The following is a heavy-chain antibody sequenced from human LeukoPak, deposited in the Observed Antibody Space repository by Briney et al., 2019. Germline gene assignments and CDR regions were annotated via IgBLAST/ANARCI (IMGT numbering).Heavy chain of an antibody. Sequence: PGGSPRLSCTASGFVFNSYAIHWVRQAPGKGLEWVAFIRYDGSTKYYADSVKGRFTISRDNSKNTLFLQMSSLRPEDSAVYYCARDKSYFGSGTYYYFDSWGQGTLVTVSS. CDR2: IRYDGSTK. CDR1: GFVFNSYA. D-gene: IGHD3-10*01. CDR3: ARDKSYFGSGTYYYFDS. V-gene: IGHV3-30*02. J-gene: IGHJ4*02.